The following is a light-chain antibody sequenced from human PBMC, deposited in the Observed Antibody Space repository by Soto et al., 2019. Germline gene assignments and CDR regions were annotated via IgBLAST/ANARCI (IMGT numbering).Light chain of an antibody. CDR1: QSVSSNY. V-gene: IGKV3D-20*02. Sequence: EIVLTQSPGTLSLSPGEIATLSFRASQSVSSNYLAWFQQKPGQAPRLLIYDASNRATGIPARFSGSGSGTDFTLTISSLEPEDFAVYYCQQRSNWPGTFGQGTKVDIK. J-gene: IGKJ1*01. CDR2: DAS. CDR3: QQRSNWPGT.